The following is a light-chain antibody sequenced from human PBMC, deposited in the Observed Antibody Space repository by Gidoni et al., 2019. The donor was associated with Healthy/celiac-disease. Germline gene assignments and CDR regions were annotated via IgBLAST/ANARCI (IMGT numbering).Light chain of an antibody. CDR1: SSDVGSYNL. CDR2: EVS. V-gene: IGLV2-23*02. Sequence: QSALTQPASVSGSPGQSITISCTGTSSDVGSYNLVSWYQQHTGKAPKLMIYEVSKLPSGVSNRFSGSKSGNTASLTISGLQADDEADYYCCSYAGSSTLVFGGGTKLTVL. J-gene: IGLJ2*01. CDR3: CSYAGSSTLV.